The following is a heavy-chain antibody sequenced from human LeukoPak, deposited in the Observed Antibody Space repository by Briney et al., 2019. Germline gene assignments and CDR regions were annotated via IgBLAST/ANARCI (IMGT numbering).Heavy chain of an antibody. CDR1: GFTFSNAW. CDR3: TTDLFLLGAFDI. Sequence: GGSLRLSCAASGFTFSNAWMSWVRQAPGKGLEWVGRIKSKTDGGTTDYAAPVEGRFTISRDDSKNTLYLQMNSLKTEDTAVYYCTTDLFLLGAFDIWGQGTMVTVSS. V-gene: IGHV3-15*01. J-gene: IGHJ3*02. D-gene: IGHD1-26*01. CDR2: IKSKTDGGTT.